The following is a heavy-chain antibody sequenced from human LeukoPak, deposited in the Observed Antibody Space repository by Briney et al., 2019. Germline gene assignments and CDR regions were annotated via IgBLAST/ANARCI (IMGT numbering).Heavy chain of an antibody. CDR3: AKVTGGDMITYGGLDY. CDR1: GFTFSSYS. V-gene: IGHV3-21*04. Sequence: GGSLRLSRAASGFTFSSYSMNWVRQAPGKGLEWVSSISSSSSYIYYADSVKGRFTISRDNAKNSLYLQMNSLRAEDTAVYYCAKVTGGDMITYGGLDYWGQGTLVTVSS. CDR2: ISSSSSYI. J-gene: IGHJ4*02. D-gene: IGHD3-16*01.